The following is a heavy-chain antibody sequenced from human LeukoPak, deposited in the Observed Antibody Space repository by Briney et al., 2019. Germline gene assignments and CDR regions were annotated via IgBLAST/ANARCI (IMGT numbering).Heavy chain of an antibody. V-gene: IGHV3-49*04. D-gene: IGHD6-6*01. CDR2: IRSKAYGGTT. CDR1: GFTFGDYA. CDR3: TRERIISAARDAFDI. Sequence: GGSLRLSCTASGFTFGDYAMSWVRQAPGKGLEWVGLIRSKAYGGTTEYAASVKGRFTISRDDSKSIAYLQMNSLKTEDTAVYYCTRERIISAARDAFDIWGQGTMVTVSS. J-gene: IGHJ3*02.